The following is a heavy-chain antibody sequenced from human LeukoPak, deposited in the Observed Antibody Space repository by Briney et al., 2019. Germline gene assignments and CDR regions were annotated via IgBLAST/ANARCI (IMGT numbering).Heavy chain of an antibody. D-gene: IGHD3-22*01. Sequence: PGGSLRLSCAASGFIVSNKYMTWVRQAPGKGPEWVSLIYSDGRTYYADSVGGRCTISRDNSKNTLYVQMNSLRVEDTAVYYCARDLFLSGYLDAFDLWGQGTVVTVSS. CDR2: IYSDGRT. CDR1: GFIVSNKY. J-gene: IGHJ3*01. CDR3: ARDLFLSGYLDAFDL. V-gene: IGHV3-53*01.